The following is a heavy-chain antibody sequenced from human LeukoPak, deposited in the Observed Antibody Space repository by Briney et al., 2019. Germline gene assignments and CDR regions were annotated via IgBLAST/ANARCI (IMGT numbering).Heavy chain of an antibody. CDR2: MYDTSNI. CDR3: ARDDSGSYSYYFHY. J-gene: IGHJ4*02. V-gene: IGHV3-69-1*01. CDR1: GFTVSTTY. Sequence: GGSLRLSCAASGFTVSTTYMAWVRQAPEKGLEWVSFMYDTSNIYYADCVKGRFTISRDNAKNSLNLQMNSLRAEDTAVYYCARDDSGSYSYYFHYWGQGTLVTVSS. D-gene: IGHD1-26*01.